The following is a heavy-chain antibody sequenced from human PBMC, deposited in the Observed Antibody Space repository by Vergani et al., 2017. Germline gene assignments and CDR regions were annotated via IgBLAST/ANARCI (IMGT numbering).Heavy chain of an antibody. Sequence: EVQLLESGGGLVQPGGSLRLSCAASGFTFSSYAMSWVRQAPGKGLEWVSVIYSGGSTYYADSVKGRFTISRDNSKNTLYLQMNSLRAEDTAVYYCARAGPEKYSSGWYGDDIWGQGTMVTVSS. J-gene: IGHJ3*02. CDR2: IYSGGST. CDR1: GFTFSSYA. D-gene: IGHD6-19*01. CDR3: ARAGPEKYSSGWYGDDI. V-gene: IGHV3-23*03.